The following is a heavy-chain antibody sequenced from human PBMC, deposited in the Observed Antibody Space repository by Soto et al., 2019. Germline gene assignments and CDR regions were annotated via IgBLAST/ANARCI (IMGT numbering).Heavy chain of an antibody. CDR3: ARELRLTGTTFDY. Sequence: GGSLRLSCAASGFTFSSYAMHWVRQAPGKGLEWVAVISYDGSNKYYADSVKGRFTISRDNSKNTLYLQMNSLRAEDTAVYYCARELRLTGTTFDYWGQGTLVTVSS. V-gene: IGHV3-30*04. D-gene: IGHD1-7*01. CDR2: ISYDGSNK. J-gene: IGHJ4*02. CDR1: GFTFSSYA.